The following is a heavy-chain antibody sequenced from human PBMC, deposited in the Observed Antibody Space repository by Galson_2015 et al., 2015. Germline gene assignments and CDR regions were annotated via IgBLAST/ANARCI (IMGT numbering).Heavy chain of an antibody. CDR3: TRGAPQYWYFDL. Sequence: SLRLSCAASGFTFSNYWMAWVRQAPGKGLEWVANVKQDGSEKHYVDSVKGRFVISSDNAKNSVYLQLNNLRAEETAVYYCTRGAPQYWYFDLWGRGTLVTVSS. CDR1: GFTFSNYW. CDR2: VKQDGSEK. J-gene: IGHJ2*01. V-gene: IGHV3-7*03.